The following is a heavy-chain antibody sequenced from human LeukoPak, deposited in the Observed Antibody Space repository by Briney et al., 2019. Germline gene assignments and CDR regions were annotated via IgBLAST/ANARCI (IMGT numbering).Heavy chain of an antibody. V-gene: IGHV3-30*03. Sequence: GGSLRLSCAASGFTFSSCGMHWVRQAPGKGLEWVAVISYDGSNKYYADSVKGRFTISRDNSKNTLYLQMNGLRAEDTAVYHCATYRRGYHDSSESYYFDYWGQGTLVTVSS. D-gene: IGHD3-22*01. CDR2: ISYDGSNK. CDR1: GFTFSSCG. CDR3: ATYRRGYHDSSESYYFDY. J-gene: IGHJ4*02.